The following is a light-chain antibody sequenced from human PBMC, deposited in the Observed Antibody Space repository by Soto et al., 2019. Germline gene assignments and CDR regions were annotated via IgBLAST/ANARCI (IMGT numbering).Light chain of an antibody. Sequence: QSVLTQPPSVSAAPGQKVTISCSGSSSNIGNNYVSWYQQLPGTAPKLLIYDNNKRPSGIPDRFSGSKSGTSATLGITGLQTGDEAGYYCGTCDSSLSAGVFGGGTQLTVL. V-gene: IGLV1-51*01. J-gene: IGLJ2*01. CDR1: SSNIGNNY. CDR3: GTCDSSLSAGV. CDR2: DNN.